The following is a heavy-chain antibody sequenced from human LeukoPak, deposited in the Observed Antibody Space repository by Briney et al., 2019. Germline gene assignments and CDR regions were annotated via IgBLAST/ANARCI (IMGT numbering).Heavy chain of an antibody. J-gene: IGHJ2*01. CDR2: IIPIFGTA. CDR1: GGTFTSYA. V-gene: IGHV1-69*05. CDR3: ARDRKWGSSWQKYWYFDL. D-gene: IGHD6-13*01. Sequence: ASVKVSCKASGGTFTSYAISWVRQAPGQGLEWMGGIIPIFGTANYAQKFQGRVTITTDESTSTDYMELSSLRSEDTAVYYCARDRKWGSSWQKYWYFDLWGRGTLVTVS.